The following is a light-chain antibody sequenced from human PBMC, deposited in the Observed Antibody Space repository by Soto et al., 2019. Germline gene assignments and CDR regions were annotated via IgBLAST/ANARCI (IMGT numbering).Light chain of an antibody. CDR1: QGISNW. V-gene: IGKV1-12*01. Sequence: DIQVTQSPSSVSASVGDRVTITCRASQGISNWLAWYQQKPGKAPQLLISTASSLQSGVPSRFSGSGSGTGFTLTISSLQPEDFATYYCQQGNNFPLRFGGGTKVEIK. CDR2: TAS. CDR3: QQGNNFPLR. J-gene: IGKJ4*01.